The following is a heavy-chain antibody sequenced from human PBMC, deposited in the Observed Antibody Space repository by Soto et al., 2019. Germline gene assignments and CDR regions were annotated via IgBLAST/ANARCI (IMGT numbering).Heavy chain of an antibody. CDR2: IYWDDDK. Sequence: QITLKESGPTLVKPTQTLTLTCTFSGFSLSTTGVGVGWIRQPPGKALECLALIYWDDDKRYSPSLTNRLTSTXNXRKNQAALTMTNMHPVDTGTYCCAYRPSLDWGHFDSWGQGTLVTVSS. CDR1: GFSLSTTGVG. D-gene: IGHD7-27*01. V-gene: IGHV2-5*02. J-gene: IGHJ4*02. CDR3: AYRPSLDWGHFDS.